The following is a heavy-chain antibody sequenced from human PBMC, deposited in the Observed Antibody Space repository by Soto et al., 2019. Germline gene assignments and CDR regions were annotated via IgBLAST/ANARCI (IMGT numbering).Heavy chain of an antibody. V-gene: IGHV3-30*18. J-gene: IGHJ4*02. CDR3: AKGIADSFDY. D-gene: IGHD6-13*01. CDR2: ISYDGSNK. Sequence: GGSLRLSCAASGFTFSSYGMHWVRQAPGKGLEWVAVISYDGSNKYYADSVKGRFTISRDNSKNTLYLQMNSLRAEDTAVYYCAKGIADSFDYWGQGNLVTVSS. CDR1: GFTFSSYG.